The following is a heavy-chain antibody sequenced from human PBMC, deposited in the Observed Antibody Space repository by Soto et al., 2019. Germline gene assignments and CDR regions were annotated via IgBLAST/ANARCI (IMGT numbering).Heavy chain of an antibody. CDR2: VHISGHS. CDR1: GGSVRAPDW. CDR3: ARVRQGCSANNCYFDP. D-gene: IGHD1-1*01. J-gene: IGHJ5*01. Sequence: QVHLQESGPGLVAPSGTLSLTCTLSGGSVRAPDWWNWVRQSPDKGLEWIAEVHISGHSNYKPYLRSRVSVSIDSSKKQCYLNLHSVTAADTAIDYWARVRQGCSANNCYFDPWGQGTQVTISS. V-gene: IGHV4-4*02.